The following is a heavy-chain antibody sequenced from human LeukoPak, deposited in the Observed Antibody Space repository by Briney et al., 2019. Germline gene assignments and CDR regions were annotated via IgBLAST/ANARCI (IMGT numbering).Heavy chain of an antibody. D-gene: IGHD3-10*01. J-gene: IGHJ4*02. V-gene: IGHV3-53*04. CDR3: AKEVRESAWFYFDY. CDR2: IYSGGST. CDR1: GFTVSSNY. Sequence: GGSLRLSCAASGFTVSSNYMSWVRQAPGKGLEWVSVIYSGGSTYYADSVKGRFTISRHNSKNTLYLQMNSLRAEDTAVYYCAKEVRESAWFYFDYWGQGTLATVSS.